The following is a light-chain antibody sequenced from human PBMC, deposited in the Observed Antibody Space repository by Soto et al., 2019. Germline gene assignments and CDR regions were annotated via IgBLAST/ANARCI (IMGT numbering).Light chain of an antibody. V-gene: IGKV4-1*01. CDR3: QQYYSTPRT. Sequence: DIVMTQSPDSLAVSLGERATINCKSSQSVLYSSNNKNYLAWYQQKPGQPPKLLIYWASTRESGVPDRFSGSGSGTDFTHTISSLEAEDVAVYYCQQYYSTPRTFGQGTKVEIK. CDR2: WAS. J-gene: IGKJ1*01. CDR1: QSVLYSSNNKNY.